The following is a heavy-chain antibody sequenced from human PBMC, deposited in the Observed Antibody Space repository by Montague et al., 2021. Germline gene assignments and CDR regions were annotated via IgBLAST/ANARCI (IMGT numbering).Heavy chain of an antibody. CDR1: GFSLNTRAVG. J-gene: IGHJ4*02. CDR3: ARHNSGWYSDFDY. D-gene: IGHD6-19*01. CDR2: IYWNDDK. V-gene: IGHV2-5*01. Sequence: PALVKPTQTLTLTCNSSGFSLNTRAVGVGWIRQPPGKALEWLALIYWNDDKRYSPSLKSRLTITKDTSKNQEVLTMTNADPVDTATYYCARHNSGWYSDFDYWSQGTLVTVSS.